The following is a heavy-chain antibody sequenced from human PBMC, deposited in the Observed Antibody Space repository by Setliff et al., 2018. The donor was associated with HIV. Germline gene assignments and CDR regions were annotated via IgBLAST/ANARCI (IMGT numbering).Heavy chain of an antibody. Sequence: SETLSLTCTVSGGSVSSGSYYWSWIRQPPGKGLEWIGYIYYSGSTKHNPSLKSRVTISVDTSKNQFSLKLGSVTAADTAVYYCARDVPWGDYYYYMDVWGKGTTVTVSS. CDR1: GGSVSSGSYY. CDR2: IYYSGST. CDR3: ARDVPWGDYYYYMDV. V-gene: IGHV4-61*01. D-gene: IGHD3-16*01. J-gene: IGHJ6*03.